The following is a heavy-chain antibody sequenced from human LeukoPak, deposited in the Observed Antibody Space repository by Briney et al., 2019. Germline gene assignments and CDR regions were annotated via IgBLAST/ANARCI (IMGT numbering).Heavy chain of an antibody. CDR1: GYTFTSYD. V-gene: IGHV1-8*01. CDR3: ARSARGAFDI. D-gene: IGHD3-10*01. Sequence: GASVKVSCKASGYTFTSYDINWVRQATGQGLEWMGWMNPNSGNTGYAQKFQGRVTITRDTSASTAYMELSSLRSEDTAVYYCARSARGAFDIWGQGTMVTVSS. CDR2: MNPNSGNT. J-gene: IGHJ3*02.